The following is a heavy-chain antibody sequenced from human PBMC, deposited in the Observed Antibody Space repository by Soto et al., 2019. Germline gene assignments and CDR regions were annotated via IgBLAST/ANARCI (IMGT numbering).Heavy chain of an antibody. Sequence: QVQLVQSGAEVKKPGASVKVSCKASGYTFTSYDINWVRQATGQGLEWMGWMNPNSGNTGYAQKFQGRVTMTRNTSISTAYMELGSLRSEDTAVYYCARTYYDFWSGYYDPFDYWGQGTLVTVSS. J-gene: IGHJ4*02. V-gene: IGHV1-8*01. CDR3: ARTYYDFWSGYYDPFDY. D-gene: IGHD3-3*01. CDR2: MNPNSGNT. CDR1: GYTFTSYD.